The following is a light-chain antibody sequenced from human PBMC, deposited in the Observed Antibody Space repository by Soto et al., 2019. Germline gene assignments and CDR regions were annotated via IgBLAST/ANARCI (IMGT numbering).Light chain of an antibody. V-gene: IGLV1-51*01. J-gene: IGLJ1*01. CDR3: GTWDSSLSAFYV. CDR1: SSNIGNNY. CDR2: DNS. Sequence: QSVLTHPPSVSAAPGQKVTISCSGSSSNIGNNYVSWYQQLPGTAPKLLIYDNSKRPSGIPDRFSGSKSGTSATLGITGLQTGDEADYYCGTWDSSLSAFYVFGTGTKVTVL.